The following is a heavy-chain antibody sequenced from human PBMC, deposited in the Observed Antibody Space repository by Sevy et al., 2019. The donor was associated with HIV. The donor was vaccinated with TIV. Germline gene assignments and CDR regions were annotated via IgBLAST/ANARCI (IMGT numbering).Heavy chain of an antibody. Sequence: SETLSLTCTVSGGSINSGSYYWSWIRQPAGKGLEWIGRIYTSGSTNYNPSLKSRVTISVDTSKNQFSLKLSSVTAADTAMYYCARESGDCSSTSCYEGVFDYWGQGTLVTVSS. CDR2: IYTSGST. CDR1: GGSINSGSYY. V-gene: IGHV4-61*02. D-gene: IGHD2-2*01. J-gene: IGHJ4*02. CDR3: ARESGDCSSTSCYEGVFDY.